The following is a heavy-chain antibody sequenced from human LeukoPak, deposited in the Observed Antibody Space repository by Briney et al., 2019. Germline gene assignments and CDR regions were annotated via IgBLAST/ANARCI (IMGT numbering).Heavy chain of an antibody. Sequence: GSLRLSCAPSGFIFSDSTLHWVRQASGKGPEWVGRIGSKRNNYATKYADSVRGRFTISRDDSKNTAYLQMNSLKIEDTAMYYCTRGRYGSGSFDYWGQGTLVTVSS. CDR3: TRGRYGSGSFDY. CDR1: GFIFSDST. V-gene: IGHV3-73*01. J-gene: IGHJ4*02. CDR2: IGSKRNNYAT. D-gene: IGHD3-10*01.